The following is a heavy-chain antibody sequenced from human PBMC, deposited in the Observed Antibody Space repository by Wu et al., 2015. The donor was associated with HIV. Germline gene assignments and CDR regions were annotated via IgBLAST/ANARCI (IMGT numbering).Heavy chain of an antibody. V-gene: IGHV1-8*02. CDR2: MNPKSGSA. CDR3: AGRNEQSSSWLLDH. CDR1: GYTFNIFN. D-gene: IGHD2-15*01. Sequence: QVQLLQSGAEVRKPGASVKVSCKVSGYTFNIFNINWVRQISGLGLEWMGWMNPKSGSAAYSQKFQGRVSMTRDTSISTAYLEVNSLTSEDTAVYYCAGRNEQSSSWLLDHWGQGTLVTVSS. J-gene: IGHJ4*02.